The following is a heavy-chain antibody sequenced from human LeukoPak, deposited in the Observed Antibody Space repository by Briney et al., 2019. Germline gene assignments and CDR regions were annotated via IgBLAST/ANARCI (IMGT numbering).Heavy chain of an antibody. Sequence: SVTVSCTASGGTFSSYAISWVRQAPGQGLEWMGGIIPIFGTANYAQKFQGRVTITADESTSTAYMELSSLRSEDTAVYYCARGPPRYCSGGSCLNWFDPWGQGTLVTVSS. CDR1: GGTFSSYA. V-gene: IGHV1-69*13. CDR2: IIPIFGTA. CDR3: ARGPPRYCSGGSCLNWFDP. D-gene: IGHD2-15*01. J-gene: IGHJ5*02.